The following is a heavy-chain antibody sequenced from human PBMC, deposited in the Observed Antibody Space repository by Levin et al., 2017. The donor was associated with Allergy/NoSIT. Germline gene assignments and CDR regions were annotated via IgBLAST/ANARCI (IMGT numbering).Heavy chain of an antibody. D-gene: IGHD1-7*01. J-gene: IGHJ4*02. CDR3: ARVSSSNWYYNFDY. CDR2: INPNSGGT. V-gene: IGHV1-2*02. CDR1: GYTFIGYY. Sequence: ASVKVSCKASGYTFIGYYMHWVRQAPGQGLEWMGWINPNSGGTNSAQTFQGRVTMTRDTSISTVYMELSSLRSDDTAVYYCARVSSSNWYYNFDYWGQGTLVTVSS.